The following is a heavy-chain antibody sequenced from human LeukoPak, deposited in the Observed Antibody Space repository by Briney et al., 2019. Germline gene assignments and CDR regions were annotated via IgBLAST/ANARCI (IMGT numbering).Heavy chain of an antibody. CDR3: AKDPMAYYYYYMDV. Sequence: PRGSLRLSCAASGFTFSSYAMSWVRQAPGKGLEWVSAISGSGGSTYYADSVKGRFTISRDNSKNTLYLQMNNLRAEDTAVYYCAKDPMAYYYYYMDVWGKGTTVTVSS. CDR1: GFTFSSYA. D-gene: IGHD3-10*01. V-gene: IGHV3-23*01. J-gene: IGHJ6*03. CDR2: ISGSGGST.